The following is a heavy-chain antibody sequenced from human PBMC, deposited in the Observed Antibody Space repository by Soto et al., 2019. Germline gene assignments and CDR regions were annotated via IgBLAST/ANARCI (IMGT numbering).Heavy chain of an antibody. CDR2: INHSGST. CDR1: GGSFSGYY. J-gene: IGHJ4*02. D-gene: IGHD2-21*02. Sequence: SETLSLTCAVYGGSFSGYYWSWIRQPPGKGLEWIGEINHSGSTNYNTSLKSRVTISVDTSKNQFSLKLSSVTAADTAVYYCARGIALQAYCGGDCYPAHYFDYWGQGTLVTVSS. CDR3: ARGIALQAYCGGDCYPAHYFDY. V-gene: IGHV4-34*01.